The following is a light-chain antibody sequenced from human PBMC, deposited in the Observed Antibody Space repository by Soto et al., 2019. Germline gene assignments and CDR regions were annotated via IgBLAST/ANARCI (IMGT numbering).Light chain of an antibody. Sequence: EIQMTQSPTTLSASVGDRVTITCRASHSIIKWLAWYQQKPGKAPKLLIYEAYSLQSGVTSRFSGSGSGTDFTLTISSLEPEDFAIYYCQPRNYWQVTVGQGTRLEIK. J-gene: IGKJ5*01. CDR1: HSIIKW. V-gene: IGKV1-5*03. CDR2: EAY. CDR3: QPRNYWQVT.